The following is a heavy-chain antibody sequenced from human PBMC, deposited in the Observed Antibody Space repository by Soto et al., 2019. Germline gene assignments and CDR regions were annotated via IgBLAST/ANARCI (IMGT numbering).Heavy chain of an antibody. D-gene: IGHD2-21*01. CDR3: ARNHVATPPDY. CDR1: GFTFSDYY. Sequence: PGGSLRLSCAASGFTFSDYYMSWIRQAPGKGLEWVSHISSSSSYTNYADSVKGRFTISRDNAKNSLYLQMNSLRADDTAVYYCARNHVATPPDYWGQGTLVTVS. CDR2: ISSSSSYT. J-gene: IGHJ4*02. V-gene: IGHV3-11*03.